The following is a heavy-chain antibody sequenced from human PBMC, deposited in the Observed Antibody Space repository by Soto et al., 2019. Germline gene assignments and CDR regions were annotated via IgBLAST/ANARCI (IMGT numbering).Heavy chain of an antibody. CDR3: ARHPIITMVRGVNNYYYYYYMDV. J-gene: IGHJ6*03. CDR1: GCSISSYY. Sequence: SETLSLTCTVSGCSISSYYWSWIRQPPGKGLEWIGYIYYSGSTNYNPSLKSRVTISVDTSKNQFSLKLSSVTAADTAVYYCARHPIITMVRGVNNYYYYYYMDVWGKGTTVTVSS. D-gene: IGHD3-10*01. V-gene: IGHV4-59*08. CDR2: IYYSGST.